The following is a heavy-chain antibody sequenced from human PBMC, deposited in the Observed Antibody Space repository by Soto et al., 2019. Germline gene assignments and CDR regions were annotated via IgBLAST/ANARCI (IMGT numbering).Heavy chain of an antibody. Sequence: GGSLRLSCSASVFTFTTYALSWVRQAPGKGLEWVSAISGSGGSTYYGDSVKGRFTISRDNSKNTLFLQMTSLRAEDMAVYYCAKAAGSSWYRTLFVSWGLGTVVTVTS. D-gene: IGHD6-13*01. CDR2: ISGSGGST. CDR1: VFTFTTYA. V-gene: IGHV3-23*01. J-gene: IGHJ4*02. CDR3: AKAAGSSWYRTLFVS.